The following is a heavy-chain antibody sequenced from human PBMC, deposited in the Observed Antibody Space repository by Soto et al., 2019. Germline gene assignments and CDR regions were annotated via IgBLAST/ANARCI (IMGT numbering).Heavy chain of an antibody. J-gene: IGHJ4*01. CDR1: GGSISRTTYY. D-gene: IGHD1-1*01. CDR3: ARRDGLDNDAYY. V-gene: IGHV4-39*01. Sequence: PSETLSLTCSVSGGSITGGSISRTTYYWGWMRQPPGKGLEWIASFFIGGNTYYNPSLKSRVTTSVDTSKNQFSLKLSSVTAADTAVYFCARRDGLDNDAYYWGPGILVTVSS. CDR2: FFIGGNT.